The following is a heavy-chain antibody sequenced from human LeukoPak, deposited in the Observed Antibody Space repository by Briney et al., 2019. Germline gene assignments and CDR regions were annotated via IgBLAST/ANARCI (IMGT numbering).Heavy chain of an antibody. Sequence: SETLSLTCAVSGYSISSGYYWSWIRQPAGKGLEWIGRIYTSGSTNYNPSLKSRVTMSVDTSKNQFSLKLSSVTAADTAVYYCATTYYYDSSGTQPADAFDIWGQGTMVTVSS. CDR2: IYTSGST. J-gene: IGHJ3*02. D-gene: IGHD3-22*01. CDR3: ATTYYYDSSGTQPADAFDI. V-gene: IGHV4-4*07. CDR1: GYSISSGYY.